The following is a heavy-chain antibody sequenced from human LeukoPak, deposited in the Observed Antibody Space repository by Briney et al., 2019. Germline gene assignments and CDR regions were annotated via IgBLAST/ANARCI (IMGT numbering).Heavy chain of an antibody. Sequence: GASAKVSCKASVYTFTSYGISCVRQAPGQGLEWMGWISAYNGNTNYAQNLQGRVTITTDTSTSTAYIELRSLRSDNTAVYYCARVHIVVVPAAILGSYYYYYMAVWGKGTTVTVSS. D-gene: IGHD2-2*02. J-gene: IGHJ6*03. CDR3: ARVHIVVVPAAILGSYYYYYMAV. V-gene: IGHV1-18*01. CDR2: ISAYNGNT. CDR1: VYTFTSYG.